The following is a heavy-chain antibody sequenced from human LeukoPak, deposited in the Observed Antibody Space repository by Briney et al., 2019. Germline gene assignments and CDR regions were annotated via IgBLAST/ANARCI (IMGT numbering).Heavy chain of an antibody. Sequence: GSLRLSCAASGFTFSDYYMTWVRQAPGKGLEWVSYISSSSNTVYYADSVKGRLTVSRDNANNSLFVQMTNLRAEDTAVYYCARRATGATSFDYWGQGTLVTVSS. CDR2: ISSSSNTV. V-gene: IGHV3-11*04. J-gene: IGHJ4*02. D-gene: IGHD1-26*01. CDR1: GFTFSDYY. CDR3: ARRATGATSFDY.